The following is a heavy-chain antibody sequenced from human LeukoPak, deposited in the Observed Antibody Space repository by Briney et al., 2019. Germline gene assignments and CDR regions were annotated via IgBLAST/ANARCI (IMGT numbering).Heavy chain of an antibody. CDR3: ARELQRTFDY. J-gene: IGHJ4*02. CDR2: ISYDGSNR. V-gene: IGHV3-30*04. CDR1: GFIFSSYA. Sequence: PGRSLRLSCAASGFIFSSYAMHWVRQAPGKGREWVVVISYDGSNRYYANSVKGRFTISRDNSKNTLYLQMNSLRAEDTAVYYCARELQRTFDYWGQGTLVTVSS.